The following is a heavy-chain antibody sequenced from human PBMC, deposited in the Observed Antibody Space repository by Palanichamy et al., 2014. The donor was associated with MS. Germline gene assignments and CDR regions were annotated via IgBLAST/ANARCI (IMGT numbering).Heavy chain of an antibody. CDR3: VRKRMGAASPQVDFDN. CDR1: GFTFSTYA. Sequence: EVQLVESGGGLVQPGESLRVSCAASGFTFSTYAMNWVRQXPGKGLDWVSAISGSSISTYYADSVRGRFTISRDNSKNMLYLQMNSLRGEDTAVYYCVRKRMGAASPQVDFDNWGQGTLVTVSS. J-gene: IGHJ4*02. CDR2: ISGSSIST. V-gene: IGHV3-23*04. D-gene: IGHD2-2*01.